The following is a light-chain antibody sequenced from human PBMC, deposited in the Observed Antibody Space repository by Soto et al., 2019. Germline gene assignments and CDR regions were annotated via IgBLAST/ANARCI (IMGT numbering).Light chain of an antibody. J-gene: IGKJ4*01. CDR3: MQSLQTPST. V-gene: IGKV3-20*01. Sequence: EIVLTQSPGTLSLSPVERATLSCRASQSVANSHVAWYQQRRGLPPRLLIYGASNRATGITDRFSGSGSGTDFTLKISRVEAEDVGIYYCMQSLQTPSTVGGGTKVEIK. CDR1: QSVANSH. CDR2: GAS.